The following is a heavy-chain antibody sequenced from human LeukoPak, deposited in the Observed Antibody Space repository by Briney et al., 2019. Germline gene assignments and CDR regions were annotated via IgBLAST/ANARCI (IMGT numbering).Heavy chain of an antibody. D-gene: IGHD4-17*01. V-gene: IGHV3-43D*03. CDR3: AKGEDYGDYVSADY. CDR1: GFTFDDYA. CDR2: ISWDGGST. J-gene: IGHJ4*02. Sequence: QPGGSLRLSCAASGFTFDDYAMHWVRQAPGKGLEWVPLISWDGGSTYYADSVKGRFTISRDNSKNSLYLQMNSLRAEDTALYYCAKGEDYGDYVSADYWGQGTLVTVSS.